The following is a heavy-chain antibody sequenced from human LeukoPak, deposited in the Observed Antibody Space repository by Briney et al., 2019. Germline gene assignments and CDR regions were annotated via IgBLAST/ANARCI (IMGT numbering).Heavy chain of an antibody. V-gene: IGHV3-30*02. D-gene: IGHD6-13*01. CDR2: IRYDGSNK. CDR1: GFTFSSYG. J-gene: IGHJ4*02. Sequence: GGSLRLSCAASGFTFSSYGMHWVRRAPGKGLEWVAFIRYDGSNKYYADSVKGRFTISRDNSKNTLYLQMNSLRAEDTAVYYCAKDLKAAAGIFDYWGQGTLVTVSS. CDR3: AKDLKAAAGIFDY.